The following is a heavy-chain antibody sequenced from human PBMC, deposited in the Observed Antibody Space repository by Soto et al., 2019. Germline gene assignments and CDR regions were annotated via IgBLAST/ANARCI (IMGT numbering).Heavy chain of an antibody. Sequence: QVQLVQSGAEVKKPGASVKVSCKASGYTFTSYGISWVRQAPGQGLEWMGWISAYNGNTNYAQKIQGRVTMTTDTSTSRAYMELRSLRSDDTAVYYCARAVDYYDSSGYYTHEYFQHWGQGTLVTVSS. D-gene: IGHD3-22*01. J-gene: IGHJ1*01. CDR2: ISAYNGNT. V-gene: IGHV1-18*01. CDR1: GYTFTSYG. CDR3: ARAVDYYDSSGYYTHEYFQH.